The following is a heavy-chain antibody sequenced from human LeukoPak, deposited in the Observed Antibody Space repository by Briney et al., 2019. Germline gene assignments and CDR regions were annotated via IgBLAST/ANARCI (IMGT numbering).Heavy chain of an antibody. CDR3: ASEIVAGTFDY. V-gene: IGHV3-11*01. J-gene: IGHJ4*02. CDR2: ISSSGDIV. Sequence: GGSLRLSCAASGFTFSEYYMSWIGQAPGKGLEWVADISSSGDIVSYGESVQGRFTISRDNAKDSLSLQFNSLRADDTAVYYCASEIVAGTFDYWGQGTLVTVSS. CDR1: GFTFSEYY. D-gene: IGHD5-12*01.